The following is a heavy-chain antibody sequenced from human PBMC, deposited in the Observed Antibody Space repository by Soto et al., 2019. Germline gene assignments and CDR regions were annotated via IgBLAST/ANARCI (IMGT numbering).Heavy chain of an antibody. CDR1: GGSISSGGYS. CDR2: IYHSGST. J-gene: IGHJ3*02. V-gene: IGHV4-30-2*01. Sequence: QLQLQESGSGLVKPSQTLSLTCAVSGGSISSGGYSWSWIRQPPGKGLEWIGYIYHSGSTYYNPSLKSRVTISVDRSKNQFSLKLSSVTAADTAVYYCARVAYCGGDCPKFGNAFDIWGQGTMVTVSS. D-gene: IGHD2-21*02. CDR3: ARVAYCGGDCPKFGNAFDI.